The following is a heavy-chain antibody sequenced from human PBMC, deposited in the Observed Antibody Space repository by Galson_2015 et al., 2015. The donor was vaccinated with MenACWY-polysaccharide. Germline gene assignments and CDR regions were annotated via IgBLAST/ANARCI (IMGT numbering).Heavy chain of an antibody. D-gene: IGHD1-26*01. V-gene: IGHV3-48*02. J-gene: IGHJ4*02. CDR2: ISSSNTI. CDR1: GFTFSNYS. Sequence: SLRLSCAGSGFTFSNYSMNWVRQAPGKGLEWVSYISSSNTIYYADSVKGRFTISRDNAKNSLYLQMNSLRDADTAVYYCARVLKGLVGATPDYWGQGTLVTVSS. CDR3: ARVLKGLVGATPDY.